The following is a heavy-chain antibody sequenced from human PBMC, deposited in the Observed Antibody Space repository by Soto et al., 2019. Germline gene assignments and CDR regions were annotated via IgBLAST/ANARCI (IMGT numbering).Heavy chain of an antibody. CDR1: GFTFSSSA. V-gene: IGHV3-23*01. CDR2: ISGSGGST. D-gene: IGHD3-10*01. J-gene: IGHJ4*02. CDR3: AKDQNYYASGSPFAY. Sequence: GESLKISCAASGFTFSSSAMSWVRQAPGKGLEWVSAISGSGGSTYYADSVTGRFTISRDNSKNTLYLQMNSLRAEDTAVYYCAKDQNYYASGSPFAYWGQGTLVTVSS.